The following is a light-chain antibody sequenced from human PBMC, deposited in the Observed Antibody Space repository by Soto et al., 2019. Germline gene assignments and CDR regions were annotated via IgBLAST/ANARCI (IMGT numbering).Light chain of an antibody. J-gene: IGKJ5*01. Sequence: EIVLTPSPGTLSLSPVERATLSCRASRSVSSSYLAWYQQKPGQAPRLLNYGASSRATGIPDRFSCSGSGTDFTLTISSLEPEDAAVYYCQQRSNWPPITFGQGTRLEIK. V-gene: IGKV3D-20*02. CDR1: RSVSSSY. CDR2: GAS. CDR3: QQRSNWPPIT.